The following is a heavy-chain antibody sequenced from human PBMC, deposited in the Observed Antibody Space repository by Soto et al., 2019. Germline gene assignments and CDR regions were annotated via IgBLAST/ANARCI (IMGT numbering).Heavy chain of an antibody. Sequence: ASVKVSCKASGYTFTNSGFSWVRQAPGQGPEWMGWIISINGDANYAQTFQGRVTITTDTSTSTAYMELSSLRSEDTAVYYCARVSGSPADYYYGMDVWGQGTTVTVSS. J-gene: IGHJ6*02. D-gene: IGHD2-15*01. CDR3: ARVSGSPADYYYGMDV. CDR1: GYTFTNSG. V-gene: IGHV1-18*01. CDR2: IISINGDA.